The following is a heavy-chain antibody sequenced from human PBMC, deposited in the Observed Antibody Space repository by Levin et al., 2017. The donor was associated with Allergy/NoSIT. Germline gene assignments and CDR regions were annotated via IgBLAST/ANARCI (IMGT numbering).Heavy chain of an antibody. J-gene: IGHJ4*02. CDR3: ARARYYYDRSGYRINGGFDY. CDR1: GGSISSYY. V-gene: IGHV4-59*01. D-gene: IGHD3-22*01. Sequence: SETLSLTCTVSGGSISSYYWSWIRQPPGKGLEWIGYIYNSGSTNYNPSLKSRVTISVDTSKNQFSLKLSSVTAADTAVYYCARARYYYDRSGYRINGGFDYWGQGTLVTVSS. CDR2: IYNSGST.